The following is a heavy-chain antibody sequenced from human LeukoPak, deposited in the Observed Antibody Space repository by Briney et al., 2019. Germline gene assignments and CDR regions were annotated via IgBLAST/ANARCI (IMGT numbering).Heavy chain of an antibody. V-gene: IGHV3-7*01. Sequence: GGSLRLSCAASGFTFSSYWMSWVRQAPGKGLEWVANIKQDGSEKYYVDSVKGRFTISRDNAKNSLYLQMNSLRAEGTAVYYCARTYSSSWYRYFDYWGQGTLVTVSS. J-gene: IGHJ4*02. D-gene: IGHD6-13*01. CDR3: ARTYSSSWYRYFDY. CDR1: GFTFSSYW. CDR2: IKQDGSEK.